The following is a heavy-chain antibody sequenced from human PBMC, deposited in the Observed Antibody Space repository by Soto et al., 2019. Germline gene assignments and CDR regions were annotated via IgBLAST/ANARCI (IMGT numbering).Heavy chain of an antibody. D-gene: IGHD3-3*01. CDR3: GGEGGGAGLRFLEWFYYFDY. Sequence: QVQLVESGGGVVQPGRSLRLSCAASGFTFSSYAMHWVRQAPGKGLEWVAVISYDGSNKYYADSVKGRFTISRDNSKKERYLERNSLRVEDRAGYYCGGEGGGAGLRFLEWFYYFDYWGQGTLVTVSS. V-gene: IGHV3-30-3*01. CDR2: ISYDGSNK. J-gene: IGHJ4*02. CDR1: GFTFSSYA.